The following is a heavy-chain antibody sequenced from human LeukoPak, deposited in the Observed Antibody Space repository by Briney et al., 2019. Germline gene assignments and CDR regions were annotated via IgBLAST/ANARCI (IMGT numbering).Heavy chain of an antibody. Sequence: GGSLRLSCAASGFIFSTYSMNWVRQAPGKGLEWVSSISSSSYIYYADSVKGRFTISRDNAKNSLYRQMNSLRAEDTAVYYCARGDYYDSSGFYHDAFDIWGQGTMVTVSS. V-gene: IGHV3-21*01. CDR2: ISSSSYI. D-gene: IGHD3-22*01. CDR1: GFIFSTYS. CDR3: ARGDYYDSSGFYHDAFDI. J-gene: IGHJ3*02.